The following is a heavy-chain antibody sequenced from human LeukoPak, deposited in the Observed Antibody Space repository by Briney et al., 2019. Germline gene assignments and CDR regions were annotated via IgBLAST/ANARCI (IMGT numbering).Heavy chain of an antibody. V-gene: IGHV4-34*01. CDR3: ARGGGSCWFN. J-gene: IGHJ4*02. CDR2: INHSGST. D-gene: IGHD6-19*01. CDR1: GGSFSGYY. Sequence: SETLSLTCAVYGGSFSGYYWSWIRQPPGKGLEWIGEINHSGSTNYNPSLKSRVTISVDTSKNQFSLKLSSVTAADTAVYYCARGGGSCWFNWGQGTLVTVSS.